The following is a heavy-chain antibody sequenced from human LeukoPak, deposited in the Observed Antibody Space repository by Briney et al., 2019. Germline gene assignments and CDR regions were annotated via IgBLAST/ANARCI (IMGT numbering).Heavy chain of an antibody. D-gene: IGHD3-22*01. CDR3: AKEGSSGLEGYYGEFDY. V-gene: IGHV3-30*18. J-gene: IGHJ4*02. Sequence: PGRSLRLSCAASGFTFSSYGMHWVRQAPGKGLEWVAVISYDGSNKYYADSVKGRFTISRDNSKNTLYLQMNSLRAEDTAVYYCAKEGSSGLEGYYGEFDYWGQGTLVTVSS. CDR2: ISYDGSNK. CDR1: GFTFSSYG.